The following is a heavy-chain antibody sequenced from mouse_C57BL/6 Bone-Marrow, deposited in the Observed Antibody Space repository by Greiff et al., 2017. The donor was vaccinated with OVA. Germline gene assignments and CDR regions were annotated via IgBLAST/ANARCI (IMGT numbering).Heavy chain of an antibody. CDR3: ATDYYYGSSRDYFDY. CDR2: ISYDGSN. CDR1: GYSITSGYY. J-gene: IGHJ2*01. V-gene: IGHV3-6*01. Sequence: EVQVVESGPGLVKPSQSLSLTCSVTGYSITSGYYWNWIRQFPGNKLEWMGYISYDGSNNYNPSLKNRISITRDTSKNQFFLKLNSVTTEDTATYYCATDYYYGSSRDYFDYWGQGTTLTVSS. D-gene: IGHD1-1*01.